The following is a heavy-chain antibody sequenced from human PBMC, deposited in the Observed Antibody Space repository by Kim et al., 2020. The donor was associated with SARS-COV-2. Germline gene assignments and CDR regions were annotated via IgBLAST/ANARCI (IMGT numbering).Heavy chain of an antibody. CDR3: ARVRYYGSGSYTPGRYYFDY. CDR2: IIPIFGTA. D-gene: IGHD3-10*01. Sequence: ASVKVSCKASGGTFSSYAISWVRQAPGQGLEWMGGIIPIFGTANYAQKFQGRVTITADESTSTAYMELSSLRSEDTAVYYCARVRYYGSGSYTPGRYYFDYWGQGTLVTVSS. CDR1: GGTFSSYA. J-gene: IGHJ4*02. V-gene: IGHV1-69*13.